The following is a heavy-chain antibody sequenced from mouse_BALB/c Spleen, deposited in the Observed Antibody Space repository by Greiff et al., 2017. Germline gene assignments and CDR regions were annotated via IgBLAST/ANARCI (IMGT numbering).Heavy chain of an antibody. CDR2: IRLKSNNYAT. CDR3: TRRGYYGNYPY. Sequence: EVKVEESGGGLVQPGGSMKLSCVASGFTFSNYWMNWVRQSPEKGLEWVAEIRLKSNNYATHYAESVKGRFTISRDDSKSSVYLQMNNLRAEDTGIYYCTRRGYYGNYPYWGQGTSVTVSS. V-gene: IGHV6-6*02. J-gene: IGHJ4*01. CDR1: GFTFSNYW. D-gene: IGHD2-1*01.